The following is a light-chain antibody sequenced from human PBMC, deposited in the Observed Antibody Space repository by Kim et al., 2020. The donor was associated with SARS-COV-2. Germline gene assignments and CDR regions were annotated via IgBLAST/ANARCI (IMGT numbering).Light chain of an antibody. CDR2: GAS. CDR1: QSVSSSY. Sequence: SPGERGTLSCRASQSVSSSYLAWYQQKPGQAPRLLIYGASSRATGIPDRFSGSESGTDFTLTISRLEPEDFAVYYCQQYDMSPLTFGGGTKVDIK. J-gene: IGKJ4*01. V-gene: IGKV3-20*01. CDR3: QQYDMSPLT.